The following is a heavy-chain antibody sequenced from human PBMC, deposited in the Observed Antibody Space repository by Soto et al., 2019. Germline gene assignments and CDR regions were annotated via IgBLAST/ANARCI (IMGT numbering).Heavy chain of an antibody. CDR2: ISYDGSNK. J-gene: IGHJ4*02. V-gene: IGHV3-30-3*01. D-gene: IGHD3-9*01. CDR3: ARPEGGYFDWSPPFDY. Sequence: QVQLVESGGGVVQPGRSLRLSCAASGFTFSSYAMHWVRQAPGKGLEWVAVISYDGSNKYYADSVKGRFTISRDNSKKTLYLQMNSLRAEDTAVYYCARPEGGYFDWSPPFDYWGQGTLVTVSS. CDR1: GFTFSSYA.